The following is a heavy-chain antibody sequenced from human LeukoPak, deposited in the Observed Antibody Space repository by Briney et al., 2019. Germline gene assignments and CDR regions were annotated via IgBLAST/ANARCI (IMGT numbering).Heavy chain of an antibody. CDR3: AKVLVAADYYYYYGMDV. Sequence: GGSLRLSCAASGFTFSSYAMSWVRQAPGKGLEWVSAISGSGGSTYYADSVKGRFTISRDNSKNTLYLQMNSLRAEDTAVYYCAKVLVAADYYYYYGMDVWGQGITVTVSS. CDR2: ISGSGGST. J-gene: IGHJ6*02. D-gene: IGHD2-15*01. V-gene: IGHV3-23*01. CDR1: GFTFSSYA.